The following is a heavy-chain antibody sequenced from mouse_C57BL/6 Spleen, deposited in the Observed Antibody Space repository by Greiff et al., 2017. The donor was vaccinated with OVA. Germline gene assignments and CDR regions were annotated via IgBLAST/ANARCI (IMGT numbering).Heavy chain of an antibody. J-gene: IGHJ2*01. V-gene: IGHV1-15*01. D-gene: IGHD2-1*01. CDR1: GYTFTDYE. CDR3: TRHYGNLYYFDY. Sequence: QVQLKESGAELVRPGASVTLSCKASGYTFTDYEMHWVKQTPVHGLEWIGALDPETGGTAYNQKFKGKAILTADKSSSTAYMERRSLTSEDSAVYYCTRHYGNLYYFDYWGQGTTLTVSS. CDR2: LDPETGGT.